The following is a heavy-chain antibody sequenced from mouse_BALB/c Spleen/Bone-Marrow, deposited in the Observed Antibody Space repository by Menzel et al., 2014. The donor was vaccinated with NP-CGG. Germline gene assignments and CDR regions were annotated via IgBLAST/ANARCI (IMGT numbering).Heavy chain of an antibody. CDR3: AGSTPLAY. D-gene: IGHD1-1*01. CDR1: GYAFSRSW. Sequence: QVQLQQSGAELVRPGSSVKISCKASGYAFSRSWMSWVKQRPGQGLEWIGQIYPGDDDTNYSGKFKGRATLTADKSSGTAYMQLSSLTSEDSAVYLCAGSTPLAYWGQGTLVTVSA. V-gene: IGHV1-80*01. J-gene: IGHJ3*01. CDR2: IYPGDDDT.